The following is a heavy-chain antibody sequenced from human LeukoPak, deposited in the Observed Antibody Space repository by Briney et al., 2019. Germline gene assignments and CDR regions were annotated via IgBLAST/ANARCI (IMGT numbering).Heavy chain of an antibody. D-gene: IGHD2-15*01. Sequence: GGSLRLSCAASGFIFSGYGMSWVRQAPGKGLEWVSGISGSDGSTYYADSVKGRFTISRDNSKNTLYVQMNNLRADDTAVYYCAKFFMGDCTAGHCYNYFDCWGQGTLVTVSS. J-gene: IGHJ4*02. CDR1: GFIFSGYG. CDR2: ISGSDGST. V-gene: IGHV3-23*01. CDR3: AKFFMGDCTAGHCYNYFDC.